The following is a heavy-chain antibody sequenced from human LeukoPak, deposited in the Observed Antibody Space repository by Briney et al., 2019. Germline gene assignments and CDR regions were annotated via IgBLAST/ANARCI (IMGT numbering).Heavy chain of an antibody. D-gene: IGHD5-12*01. CDR3: ARVPVEQYYSGYDRDAFDI. J-gene: IGHJ3*02. V-gene: IGHV1-69*05. Sequence: SVKVSCKASGGTFSNNAVSWVRQAPGQGLEWMGRIIPIFGTANYAQKFQGRVTITTDESTSTAYMELSSLRSEDTAVYYCARVPVEQYYSGYDRDAFDIWGQGTMVTVSS. CDR2: IIPIFGTA. CDR1: GGTFSNNA.